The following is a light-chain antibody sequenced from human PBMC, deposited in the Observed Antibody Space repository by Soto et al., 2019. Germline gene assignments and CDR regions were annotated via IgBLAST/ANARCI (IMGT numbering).Light chain of an antibody. CDR3: QQYNNWWT. J-gene: IGKJ1*01. CDR1: PSLSNN. CDR2: GSS. Sequence: EILMTQSPASLSVSPGARATLSCRASPSLSNNLAWYQQKPGQAPRLLIYGSSTRATGVPARFSGSGSGTEFTLTISSLQSEDSAVYYCQQYNNWWTFGQGTKVEVK. V-gene: IGKV3-15*01.